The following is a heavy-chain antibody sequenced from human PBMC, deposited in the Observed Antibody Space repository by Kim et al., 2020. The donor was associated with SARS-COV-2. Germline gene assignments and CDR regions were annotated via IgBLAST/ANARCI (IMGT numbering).Heavy chain of an antibody. V-gene: IGHV4-34*01. CDR3: GSNAGSGWYVH. J-gene: IGHJ5*02. D-gene: IGHD6-19*01. Sequence: TNYNPSLNSRVTISVDTSKNQLSLNLNSVTAADTAVYYCGSNAGSGWYVHWGQGTLVTVSS. CDR2: T.